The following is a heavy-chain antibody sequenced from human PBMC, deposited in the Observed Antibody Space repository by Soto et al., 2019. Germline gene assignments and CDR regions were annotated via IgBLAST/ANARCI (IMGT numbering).Heavy chain of an antibody. CDR3: ARRIAAAAFDY. CDR2: TYWDDDK. Sequence: QITLKESGPTLVKPTQTLTLTCTCSGFSVTTNGVGVGWIRQPPGKALEWLALTYWDDDKRYSPSLKSRLTITKDTTKNQVVLTMTNMDPVDTATYYCARRIAAAAFDYWGQGTLVTVSS. V-gene: IGHV2-5*02. CDR1: GFSVTTNGVG. D-gene: IGHD6-13*01. J-gene: IGHJ4*02.